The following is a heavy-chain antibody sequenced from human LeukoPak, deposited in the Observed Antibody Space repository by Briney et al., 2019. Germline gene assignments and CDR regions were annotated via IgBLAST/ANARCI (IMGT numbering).Heavy chain of an antibody. D-gene: IGHD4-23*01. V-gene: IGHV5-51*01. CDR2: IYPGDSDT. J-gene: IGHJ4*02. CDR3: ATRDSGGNLDS. Sequence: GESLKISCKASGYSFTTHWIGWVRQLPGQGLEWMGIIYPGDSDTRYSPSFQGQVTLSADKSITTAYVQWSSLKASDTAMHYCATRDSGGNLDSWGQGTLVTVSS. CDR1: GYSFTTHW.